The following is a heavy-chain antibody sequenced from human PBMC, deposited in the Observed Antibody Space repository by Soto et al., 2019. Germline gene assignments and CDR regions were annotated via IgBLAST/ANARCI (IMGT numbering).Heavy chain of an antibody. CDR2: INSDGSGT. CDR1: GFTFSPYW. J-gene: IGHJ4*02. CDR3: ARDRGFGAGDY. D-gene: IGHD3-10*01. V-gene: IGHV3-74*03. Sequence: EVQLVESGGGLVQPGGSLRLSCAASGFTFSPYWMYWVRQAPGKGLVCVSRINSDGSGTAYVDSVKGRFTISRDNAKNRLYLQMNSLRAEDTAVYYCARDRGFGAGDYWGRGTLVTVSS.